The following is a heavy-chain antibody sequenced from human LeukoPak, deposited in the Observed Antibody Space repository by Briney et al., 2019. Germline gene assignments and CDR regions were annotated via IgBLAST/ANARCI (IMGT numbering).Heavy chain of an antibody. CDR1: GGTISSSSYY. V-gene: IGHV4-39*07. CDR2: IYYSGST. J-gene: IGHJ4*02. CDR3: ASGYCSGGTCYSRFDY. Sequence: SETLSLTCTVSGGTISSSSYYWGWIRQPPGKGLEWIGSIYYSGSTYYNPSLKSRVTISVDTSKNQFSLKLSSVTAADTAVYYCASGYCSGGTCYSRFDYWGQGTLLTVSS. D-gene: IGHD2-15*01.